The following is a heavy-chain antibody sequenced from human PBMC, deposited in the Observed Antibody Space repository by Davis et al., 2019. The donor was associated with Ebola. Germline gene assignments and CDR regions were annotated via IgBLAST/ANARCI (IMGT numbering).Heavy chain of an antibody. Sequence: ASVKVSCKASGYTFTNYYMHWVRQAPGQGLEGMGMINPHDGGTIYAQKFQGRVTVTRDTSTTTVSMDLSSLGAEDTALYYCTTPGGQDSGYDVFDIWGQGTMVTVSS. CDR1: GYTFTNYY. V-gene: IGHV1-46*03. J-gene: IGHJ3*02. D-gene: IGHD5-12*01. CDR3: TTPGGQDSGYDVFDI. CDR2: INPHDGGT.